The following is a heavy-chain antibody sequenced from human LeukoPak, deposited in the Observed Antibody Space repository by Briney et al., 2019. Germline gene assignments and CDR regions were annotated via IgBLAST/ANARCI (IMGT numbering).Heavy chain of an antibody. D-gene: IGHD4-17*01. CDR2: IYTSGST. CDR1: GGSLSSNY. Sequence: SETLSLTCTVSGGSLSSNYWSWIRQPPGKGLEWIGYIYTSGSTNYNPSLKSRVTISADTSKNQFSLKLSSVTAADTAVHYCARMAGYGDYLDYWGQGTLVTVSS. CDR3: ARMAGYGDYLDY. J-gene: IGHJ4*02. V-gene: IGHV4-4*09.